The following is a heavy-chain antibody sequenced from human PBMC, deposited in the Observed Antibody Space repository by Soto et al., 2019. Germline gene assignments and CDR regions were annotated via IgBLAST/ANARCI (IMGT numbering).Heavy chain of an antibody. D-gene: IGHD2-15*01. V-gene: IGHV5-51*01. CDR3: ARMGFSGGGYLSYYYYGMDV. J-gene: IGHJ6*02. Sequence: GESLKISCKGSGYSFTYYWIGWVRQMSGKGLEWMAIIYPGDSGTRYSPSFQGQVTISADKSISTAYLQWSSLKASDTAMYYCARMGFSGGGYLSYYYYGMDVWGQGTLVTVSS. CDR2: IYPGDSGT. CDR1: GYSFTYYW.